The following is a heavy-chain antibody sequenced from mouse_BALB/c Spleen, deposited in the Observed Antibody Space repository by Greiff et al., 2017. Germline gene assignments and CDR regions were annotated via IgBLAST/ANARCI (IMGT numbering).Heavy chain of an antibody. J-gene: IGHJ3*01. CDR1: GYAFSSYW. CDR3: VLTTAFAY. Sequence: QVQLKESGAELVRPGSSVKISCKASGYAFSSYWMNWVKQRPGQGLEWIGQIYPGDGDTNYNGKFKGKATLTADKSSSTAYMQLSSLTSEDSAVYFCVLTTAFAYWGQGTLVTVSA. V-gene: IGHV1-80*01. D-gene: IGHD1-2*01. CDR2: IYPGDGDT.